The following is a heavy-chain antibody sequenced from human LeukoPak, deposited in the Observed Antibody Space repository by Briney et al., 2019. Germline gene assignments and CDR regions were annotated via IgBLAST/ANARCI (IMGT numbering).Heavy chain of an antibody. V-gene: IGHV3-30*03. J-gene: IGHJ3*02. Sequence: GGSLRLSCAASEFTVSTNYMNWVRQAPGKGLEWVAVISFDGTNKFYADSVKGRFTISRDNSKNALYLQMNSLRAEDTAVYYCARGGEFEAFDIWGQGTMVTVSS. CDR1: EFTVSTNY. CDR2: ISFDGTNK. D-gene: IGHD3-16*01. CDR3: ARGGEFEAFDI.